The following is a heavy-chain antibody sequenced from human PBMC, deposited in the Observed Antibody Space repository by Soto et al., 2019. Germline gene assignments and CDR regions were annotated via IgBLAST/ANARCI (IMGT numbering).Heavy chain of an antibody. V-gene: IGHV3-53*04. Sequence: PGGSLRLSCAASGFTVSSNYMSWVRQAPGKGLEWVSVIYSGGSTYYADSVKGRLTISRHNSKNTLYLQMNSLRAEDTAVYYCARDSRGYCSGGSCYGLNWGQGTLVTVSS. CDR1: GFTVSSNY. CDR3: ARDSRGYCSGGSCYGLN. J-gene: IGHJ4*02. D-gene: IGHD2-15*01. CDR2: IYSGGST.